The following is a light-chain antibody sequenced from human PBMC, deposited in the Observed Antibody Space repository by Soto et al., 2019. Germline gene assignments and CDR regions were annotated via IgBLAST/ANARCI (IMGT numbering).Light chain of an antibody. CDR3: AAWDDSLSAYVV. Sequence: QSVLTQPPSASGTPGQRVTISCSGSSSNIGSNYVYWYQQFPGTAPKLRIYRNNQRPSGVPDRFSGSKSGTSASLAISGLRSEDEADYYCAAWDDSLSAYVVFGGGTKLPVL. J-gene: IGLJ2*01. V-gene: IGLV1-47*01. CDR1: SSNIGSNY. CDR2: RNN.